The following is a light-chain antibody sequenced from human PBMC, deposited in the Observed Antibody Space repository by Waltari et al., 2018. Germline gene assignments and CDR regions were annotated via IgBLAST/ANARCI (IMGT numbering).Light chain of an antibody. CDR2: EVY. CDR3: CSYAGSNSWV. J-gene: IGLJ3*02. Sequence: QSALIQPASVSGSPGQSITISCTGTSSNLGSYNLVSWYKQYPGKAPKVMIYEVYKRPSGVFNLFSGSKSGNTASLTISVLQAEDETDYYCCSYAGSNSWVFGGGTKVTVL. V-gene: IGLV2-23*02. CDR1: SSNLGSYNL.